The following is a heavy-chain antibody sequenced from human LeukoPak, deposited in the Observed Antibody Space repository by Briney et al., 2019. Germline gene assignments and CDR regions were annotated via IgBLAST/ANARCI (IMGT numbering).Heavy chain of an antibody. V-gene: IGHV1-2*04. CDR1: GYTFTGYY. CDR3: ARGSYDFWSGYYDYYYGMDV. J-gene: IGHJ6*02. CDR2: INPNRGGT. D-gene: IGHD3-3*01. Sequence: GASVKVSCKASGYTFTGYYMHWVRQAPGQGLEWMGWINPNRGGTNYAQKFQGWVTMTRDTSISTAYMELSSLSYEDTAVYYCARGSYDFWSGYYDYYYGMDVWGQGTTVTVPS.